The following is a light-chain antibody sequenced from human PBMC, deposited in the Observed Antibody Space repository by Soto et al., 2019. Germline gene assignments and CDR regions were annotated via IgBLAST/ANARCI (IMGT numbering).Light chain of an antibody. Sequence: QSALTQPASVSGSPGQSITISCTGTSSDVGAYTYASWYQQHPGKAPKLMIFEVSDRPSGVSNRFSGSKSGNTASLTISGLQAEDEADYYCSSYTTSNTLVFGGGTKLTVL. J-gene: IGLJ2*01. V-gene: IGLV2-14*01. CDR2: EVS. CDR3: SSYTTSNTLV. CDR1: SSDVGAYTY.